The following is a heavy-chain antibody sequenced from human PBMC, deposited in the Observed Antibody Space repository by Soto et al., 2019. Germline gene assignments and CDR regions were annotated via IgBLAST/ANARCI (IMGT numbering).Heavy chain of an antibody. CDR2: ISAYNGNT. CDR1: GYTFTSYG. D-gene: IGHD2-2*01. CDR3: ARLRYCSSTSCPNWFDP. Sequence: QVQLVQSGAEVKKPGASVKVSCKASGYTFTSYGISWVRQAPGQGLEWMGWISAYNGNTNYAQKLQGRVTMTTDTSTSTAYMELRRLRSVDTVVYYCARLRYCSSTSCPNWFDPWGQGTLVTVSS. V-gene: IGHV1-18*01. J-gene: IGHJ5*02.